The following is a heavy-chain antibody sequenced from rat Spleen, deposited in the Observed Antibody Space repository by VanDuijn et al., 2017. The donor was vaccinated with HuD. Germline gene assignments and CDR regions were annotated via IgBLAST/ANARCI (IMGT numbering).Heavy chain of an antibody. D-gene: IGHD2-1*01. J-gene: IGHJ2*01. CDR1: GNSIANGYR. Sequence: EVQLQESGPGLVKPSQSLSLTCSVTGNSIANGYRWNWIRRFPGSNLEWMGYINSAGTTVYNPSLTSRISITRDTTRNQFFLQVNSVTTEDTATYYCARSTYDYFDYWGQGVMLTVSS. V-gene: IGHV3-3*01. CDR3: ARSTYDYFDY. CDR2: INSAGTT.